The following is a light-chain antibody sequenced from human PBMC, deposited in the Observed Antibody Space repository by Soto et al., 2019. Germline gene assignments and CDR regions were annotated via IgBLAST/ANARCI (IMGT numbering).Light chain of an antibody. CDR2: GAS. J-gene: IGKJ4*01. V-gene: IGKV3-20*01. CDR1: HSVSSH. Sequence: IVLTQSPATLSVSPGERAVLSCRASHSVSSHLAWYQQKPGQAPRLLMYGASSRATGIPDRFSGSGSGTDFTLTISRLEPEDFAVYYCQQYGSSVLTFGGGTKVDIK. CDR3: QQYGSSVLT.